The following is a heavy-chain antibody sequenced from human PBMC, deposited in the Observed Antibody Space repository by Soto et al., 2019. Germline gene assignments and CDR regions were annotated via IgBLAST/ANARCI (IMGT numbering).Heavy chain of an antibody. J-gene: IGHJ4*02. D-gene: IGHD3-10*01. V-gene: IGHV1-69*06. CDR1: GGTFSSYA. CDR3: AGESFGEFDY. Sequence: SVKVSCRASGGTFSSYAISWVRQAPGQGLEWMGGIIPIFGTANYAQKFQGRVTITADKSTSTAYMELSSLRSEDTAVYYCAGESFGEFDYWGQGTLVTVSS. CDR2: IIPIFGTA.